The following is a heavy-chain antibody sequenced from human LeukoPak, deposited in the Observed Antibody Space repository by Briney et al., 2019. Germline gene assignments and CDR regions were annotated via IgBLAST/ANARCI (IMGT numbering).Heavy chain of an antibody. CDR3: ARVRGDSSGYLYNWFDP. J-gene: IGHJ5*02. Sequence: SETLSLTCTVSGGSISSSSYYWGWIRQPPGKGLEWIGSIYYSGSTYYNPSLKSRVTISVDTSKNQFSLKLSSVTAADTAVYYCARVRGDSSGYLYNWFDPWGQGTLVTVSS. CDR1: GGSISSSSYY. V-gene: IGHV4-39*07. CDR2: IYYSGST. D-gene: IGHD3-22*01.